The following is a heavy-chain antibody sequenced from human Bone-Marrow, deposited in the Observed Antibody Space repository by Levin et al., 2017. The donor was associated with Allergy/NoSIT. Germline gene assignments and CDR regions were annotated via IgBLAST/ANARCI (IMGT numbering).Heavy chain of an antibody. CDR2: ISGSGGTI. CDR1: GFPFRNFN. CDR3: ARDSGAGYDMDV. J-gene: IGHJ6*02. V-gene: IGHV3-48*04. Sequence: LSLTCAASGFPFRNFNINWVRQAPGKGLEWLSYISGSGGTIYYADSVKGRFTISRDNAKTSLYLQMNSLRAEDTAVYYCARDSGAGYDMDVWGQGTTVTVSS.